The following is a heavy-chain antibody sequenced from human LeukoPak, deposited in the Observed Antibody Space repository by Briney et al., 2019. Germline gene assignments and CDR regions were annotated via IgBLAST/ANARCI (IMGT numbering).Heavy chain of an antibody. V-gene: IGHV4-59*12. CDR2: IYYSGST. J-gene: IGHJ4*02. Sequence: SETLSLTCTVSGGSISSYYWSWIRQPPGKGLEWIGYIYYSGSTNYNPSPKSRVTISVDTSKNQFSLKLSSVTAADTAIYYCARDRSYYSDTGADYWGQGKMVIVSS. CDR1: GGSISSYY. D-gene: IGHD2-8*02. CDR3: ARDRSYYSDTGADY.